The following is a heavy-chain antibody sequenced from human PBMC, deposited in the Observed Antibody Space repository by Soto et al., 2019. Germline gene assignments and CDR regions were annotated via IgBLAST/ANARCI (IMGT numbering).Heavy chain of an antibody. Sequence: SVKVSCKASGGTFSSYAISWVRQAPGQGLEWMGGIIPIFGTANYAQKFQGRVTITADESTSTAYMELSSLRSEDTAVYYCAGGIHRGVYYFDYWGQGTLVTVSS. CDR2: IIPIFGTA. J-gene: IGHJ4*02. CDR1: GGTFSSYA. CDR3: AGGIHRGVYYFDY. D-gene: IGHD5-18*01. V-gene: IGHV1-69*13.